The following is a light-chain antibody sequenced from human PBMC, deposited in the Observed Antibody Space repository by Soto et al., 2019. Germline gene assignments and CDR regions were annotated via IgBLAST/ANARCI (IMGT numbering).Light chain of an antibody. V-gene: IGKV3-11*01. CDR1: QSISKY. CDR2: DAS. J-gene: IGKJ1*01. CDR3: QQHSNWPRT. Sequence: EIVLTQSPAPPSVSLLDRATLSSRGANQSISKYFAWYQQKPGQAPRLLIYDASTRATGIPARFSGSGSGTDFTLTISSLEAEDFAAYYCQQHSNWPRTFGQGTKVDTK.